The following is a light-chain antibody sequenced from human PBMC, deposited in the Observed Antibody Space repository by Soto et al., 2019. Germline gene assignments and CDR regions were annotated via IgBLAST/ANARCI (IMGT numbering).Light chain of an antibody. J-gene: IGLJ1*01. V-gene: IGLV1-44*01. CDR2: TDD. CDR1: NSNIGTNP. Sequence: QPVLTQPPSASGTPGQRVTISCSGSNSNIGTNPVNWYRHLPGTAPTLLIYTDDQRPSWVPDRFSGSKSGTSASLAISGLQSEDEADYYCAAWDDSLNGFYVFGTGTKVTVL. CDR3: AAWDDSLNGFYV.